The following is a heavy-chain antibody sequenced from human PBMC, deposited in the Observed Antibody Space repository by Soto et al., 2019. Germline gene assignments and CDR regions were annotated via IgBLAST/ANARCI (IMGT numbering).Heavy chain of an antibody. D-gene: IGHD3-22*01. V-gene: IGHV3-33*01. CDR2: IWYDGSNK. CDR1: GFTFSSYG. Sequence: PGGSLRLSCVAPGFTFSSYGMHWVRQAPGKGLEWVAVIWYDGSNKYYVDSVKGRFTISRDNSKNTLYLQMNSLRAEDTAVYYCARETYYYDSSGPSYFDYWGQGTRVTVSS. J-gene: IGHJ4*02. CDR3: ARETYYYDSSGPSYFDY.